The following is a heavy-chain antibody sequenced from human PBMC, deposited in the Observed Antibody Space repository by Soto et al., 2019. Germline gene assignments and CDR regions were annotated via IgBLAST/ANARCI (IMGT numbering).Heavy chain of an antibody. CDR1: GYIFTSYG. Sequence: QVQLVQSGAEVKNPGASVKVSCKASGYIFTSYGISWVRQAPGQGLEWMGWISAHNANTNYAQKFQGRVTMTTDTSTSTAHMELRSLRSDDTAVYYGATERLAYYFDTSGEDFDYWGQGTLVTVSS. CDR2: ISAHNANT. J-gene: IGHJ4*02. CDR3: ATERLAYYFDTSGEDFDY. D-gene: IGHD3-22*01. V-gene: IGHV1-18*01.